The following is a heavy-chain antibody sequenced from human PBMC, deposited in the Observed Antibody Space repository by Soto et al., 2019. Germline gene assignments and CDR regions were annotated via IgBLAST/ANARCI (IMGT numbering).Heavy chain of an antibody. D-gene: IGHD3-10*01. CDR1: GFTFSSYS. CDR2: ISYDGSDK. V-gene: IGHV3-30-3*01. Sequence: QVQLVESGGGVVQPGRSLRLSCAASGFTFSSYSMHWVRQAPGKGLEWVAVISYDGSDKYYADSVKGRFTISRDNSKNSLDRQMNSLRAEDTAVYYCASEAGVYGSGSYGMDVWGQGTTVTVSS. CDR3: ASEAGVYGSGSYGMDV. J-gene: IGHJ6*02.